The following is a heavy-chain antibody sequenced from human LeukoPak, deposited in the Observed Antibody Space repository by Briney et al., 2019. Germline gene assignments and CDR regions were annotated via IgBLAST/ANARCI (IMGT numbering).Heavy chain of an antibody. Sequence: GASVKVSCKGSGYTFTNYGFNWVRQAPGQGLEWMGWINPNSGGTNYAQKFQGRVTMTRDTSISTAYMELSRLRSDDTAVYYCARGGGAAGFFFAPNWFDPWGQGTLVTVSS. V-gene: IGHV1-2*02. D-gene: IGHD6-13*01. CDR2: INPNSGGT. CDR1: GYTFTNYG. J-gene: IGHJ5*02. CDR3: ARGGGAAGFFFAPNWFDP.